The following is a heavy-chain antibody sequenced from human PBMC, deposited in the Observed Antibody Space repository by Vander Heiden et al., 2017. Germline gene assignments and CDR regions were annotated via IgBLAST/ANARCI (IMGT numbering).Heavy chain of an antibody. D-gene: IGHD3-22*01. CDR3: ARHITMIVVVCPFDI. J-gene: IGHJ3*02. CDR1: GFTFSRYA. Sequence: EVQLLESGGGLVQPGGSLRLSRAASGFTFSRYAMSWVRQAAGKGLEWVSAISGSGGSTYYAGSVKGRFTISRDSSKNTLYLQMNSLRAEDTAVYYCARHITMIVVVCPFDIWGQGTMVTVSS. CDR2: ISGSGGST. V-gene: IGHV3-23*01.